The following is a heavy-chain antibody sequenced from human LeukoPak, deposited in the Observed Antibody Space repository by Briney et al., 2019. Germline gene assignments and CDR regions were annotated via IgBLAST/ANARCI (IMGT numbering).Heavy chain of an antibody. CDR1: GGSISSYY. J-gene: IGHJ4*02. CDR2: IYTSGST. D-gene: IGHD3-10*01. Sequence: PSETLSLTCTVSGGSISSYYWSWIRQPAGKGLEWIGRIYTSGSTNYNPSLKSRVTMSVDTSKNQFSLKLSSVTAADTAVYYCARGEGTMVRGAYYFDYWGQGTLVTVSS. CDR3: ARGEGTMVRGAYYFDY. V-gene: IGHV4-4*07.